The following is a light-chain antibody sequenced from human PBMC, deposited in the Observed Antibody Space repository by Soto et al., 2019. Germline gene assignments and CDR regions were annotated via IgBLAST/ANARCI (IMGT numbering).Light chain of an antibody. CDR2: DAS. V-gene: IGKV3-11*01. CDR3: QQRSNWPLT. J-gene: IGKJ4*01. CDR1: QSVSNY. Sequence: EIVLTQSPATLSLSPGEGSTLSCRASQSVSNYLAWNQQRPGQAPRLLIFDASKWATGIPARFSGSGSGTDFTLTISSLEPEDFAVYYCQQRSNWPLTFGGGTKVDIK.